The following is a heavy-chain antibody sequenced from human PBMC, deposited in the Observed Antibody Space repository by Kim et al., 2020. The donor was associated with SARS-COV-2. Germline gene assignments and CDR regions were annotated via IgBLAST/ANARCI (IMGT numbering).Heavy chain of an antibody. J-gene: IGHJ4*02. D-gene: IGHD3-16*02. CDR3: ARQALRELSYLDY. V-gene: IGHV4-39*01. Sequence: YNPTTKSRVTIAVDTSKNQFSLKLGSVTAADTAVYYCARQALRELSYLDYWGQGTLVTVSS.